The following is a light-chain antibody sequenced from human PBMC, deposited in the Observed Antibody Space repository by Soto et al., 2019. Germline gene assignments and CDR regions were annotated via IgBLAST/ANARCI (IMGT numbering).Light chain of an antibody. CDR1: QSISSW. CDR3: QQYSSYSAWT. CDR2: KAS. Sequence: DIQMTQSPSTLSAAVGDRVTITCRASQSISSWLAWYQQKPGKAPKLLINKASSLESGVPSRFSGSGSGTEFTLTIRSLQPDDIATYYCQQYSSYSAWTFGEGTKVDIK. V-gene: IGKV1-5*03. J-gene: IGKJ1*01.